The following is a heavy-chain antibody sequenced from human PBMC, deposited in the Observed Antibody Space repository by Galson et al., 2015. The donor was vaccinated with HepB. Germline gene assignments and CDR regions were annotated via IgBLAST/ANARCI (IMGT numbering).Heavy chain of an antibody. D-gene: IGHD2-2*02. J-gene: IGHJ4*02. Sequence: SLRLSCAASGFTFSSYGMHWVRQAPGKGLEWVAVISYDGSNKYYADSVKGRFTISRDNSKNTLYLQMNSLRAEDTAVYYCAKVVVPAAIRNPLDYWGQGTLVTVSS. CDR1: GFTFSSYG. CDR3: AKVVVPAAIRNPLDY. V-gene: IGHV3-30*18. CDR2: ISYDGSNK.